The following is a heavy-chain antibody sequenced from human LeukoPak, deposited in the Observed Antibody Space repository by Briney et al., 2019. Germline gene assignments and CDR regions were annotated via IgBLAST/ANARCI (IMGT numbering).Heavy chain of an antibody. CDR1: GYTFTSYD. CDR2: MNPNSGNT. V-gene: IGHV1-8*01. J-gene: IGHJ6*03. Sequence: ASVKVSCKASGYTFTSYDINWVRQATGQGLEWMGWMNPNSGNTGYAQKFQGRVTMTRNTSISTAYMELSSLRSEDTAVYYCARETESVATISGEDYYYYMDVWGKGTTVTVSS. D-gene: IGHD5-12*01. CDR3: ARETESVATISGEDYYYYMDV.